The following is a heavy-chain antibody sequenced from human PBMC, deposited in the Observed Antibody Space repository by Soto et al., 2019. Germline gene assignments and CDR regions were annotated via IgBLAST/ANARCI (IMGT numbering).Heavy chain of an antibody. CDR2: IIPILVTP. Sequence: QVQLVQSGAEVKKPGSSVKVCCKASGGTFSSHGISWVRQAPGQGLEWMGGIIPILVTPNYAQKFQGRVTLTADEFTSTAYMELSSLRPEDTAEYYCARETRPYYFDSSGYPDAFDIWGQGTMVTVSS. J-gene: IGHJ3*02. D-gene: IGHD3-22*01. CDR3: ARETRPYYFDSSGYPDAFDI. V-gene: IGHV1-69*01. CDR1: GGTFSSHG.